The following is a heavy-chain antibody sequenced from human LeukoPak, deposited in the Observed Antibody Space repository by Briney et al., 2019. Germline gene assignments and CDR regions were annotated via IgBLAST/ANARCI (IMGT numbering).Heavy chain of an antibody. V-gene: IGHV4-4*07. D-gene: IGHD6-13*01. CDR1: GGSISSYY. J-gene: IGHJ6*03. CDR3: ARALAAGVTRGDPLGGYYDNYMDV. CDR2: IYSSGST. Sequence: SETLSLTCTVSGGSISSYYWSWIRQPAGEGLEWIGRIYSSGSTNYSPSLKSRVTMSVHTSKNQFSLKLSSVTAADTAVYYCARALAAGVTRGDPLGGYYDNYMDVWGKGTTVTVSS.